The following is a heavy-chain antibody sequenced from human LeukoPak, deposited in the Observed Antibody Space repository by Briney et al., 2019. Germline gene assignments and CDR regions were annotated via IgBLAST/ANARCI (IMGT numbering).Heavy chain of an antibody. V-gene: IGHV3-23*01. CDR2: ISGSGDTT. Sequence: GGSLRLSCAASRFTFSSYTMSWVRQAPGKWLEWVSAISGSGDTTYYADSVKGRFTISRDNSKNTLYVQMNSLRADDTAVYYCAKRRGLELTYYYHMDVWGKGTTVTVSS. CDR3: AKRRGLELTYYYHMDV. CDR1: RFTFSSYT. D-gene: IGHD1-7*01. J-gene: IGHJ6*03.